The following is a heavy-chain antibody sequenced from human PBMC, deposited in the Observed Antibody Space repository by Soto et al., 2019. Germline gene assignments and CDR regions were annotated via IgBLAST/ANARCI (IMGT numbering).Heavy chain of an antibody. CDR2: TKNKPNNYTT. CDR3: AREIRRDYYYYYPLDV. CDR1: GFTFTDHY. J-gene: IGHJ6*02. V-gene: IGHV3-72*01. Sequence: GSLRLSCLASGFTFTDHYMDWVRQAPGTGREWIARTKNKPNNYTTTYAASVKGRFTISRDDSESSLYLQMNNLKTEDTAVYYCAREIRRDYYYYYPLDVWGQGTTVTVSS.